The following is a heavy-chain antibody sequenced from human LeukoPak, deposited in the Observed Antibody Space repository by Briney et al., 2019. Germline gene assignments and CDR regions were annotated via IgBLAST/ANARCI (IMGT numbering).Heavy chain of an antibody. CDR2: INHSGGT. J-gene: IGHJ5*02. Sequence: SETLSLTCAVYGGSFSGYYWSWIRQPPGKGLEWIGEINHSGGTNYNPSLKSRVTISVDTSKNQFSLKLSSVTAADTAVYYCARGGRFLEWLKSPFDPWGQGTLVTVSS. CDR3: ARGGRFLEWLKSPFDP. D-gene: IGHD3-3*01. CDR1: GGSFSGYY. V-gene: IGHV4-34*01.